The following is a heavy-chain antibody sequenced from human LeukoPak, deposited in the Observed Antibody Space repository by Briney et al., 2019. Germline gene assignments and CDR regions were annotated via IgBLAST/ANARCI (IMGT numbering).Heavy chain of an antibody. Sequence: GGSLRLSCAASGFTFRDYTMNWVRQAPGKGLEWVSAISKSGTYIKYADSVKGRFTVSRDNAKNSLFLQMNSLRVEDTAVYYCAREVVIVVEPAANTIDYWGQGTLVTVSS. CDR2: ISKSGTYI. V-gene: IGHV3-21*01. D-gene: IGHD2-2*01. CDR3: AREVVIVVEPAANTIDY. J-gene: IGHJ4*02. CDR1: GFTFRDYT.